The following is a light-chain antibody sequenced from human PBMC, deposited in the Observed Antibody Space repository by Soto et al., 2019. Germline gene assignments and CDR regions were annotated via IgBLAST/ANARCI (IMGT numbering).Light chain of an antibody. Sequence: EIVMTQSPATLSVSPGERSAVSCRASQSVSANLAWYQQKPGQAPRLLIYGASTRATGIPARFSGSGSGTEFTLTISSPQSEDFAVYYCQQYSNWPQTFGQGTKVDIK. CDR2: GAS. J-gene: IGKJ1*01. CDR1: QSVSAN. CDR3: QQYSNWPQT. V-gene: IGKV3-15*01.